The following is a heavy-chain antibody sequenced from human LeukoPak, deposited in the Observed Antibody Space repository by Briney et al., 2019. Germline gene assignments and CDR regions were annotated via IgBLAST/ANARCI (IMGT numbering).Heavy chain of an antibody. CDR3: ARECDY. CDR1: GGAFSGYY. J-gene: IGHJ4*02. V-gene: IGHV4-34*01. Sequence: PSETLSLTCAVYGGAFSGYYWSWVRQSPGKGLEWIGEIDHSGSPNCNPSLKSRVTISVDTSKNQFSLKLSSVTAADTAVYYCARECDYWGQGTLVTVSS. CDR2: IDHSGSP.